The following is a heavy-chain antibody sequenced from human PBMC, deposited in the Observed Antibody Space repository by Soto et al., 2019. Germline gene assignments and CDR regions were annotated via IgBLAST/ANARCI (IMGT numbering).Heavy chain of an antibody. CDR1: GYTFTNYY. CDR2: INSGGGSA. D-gene: IGHD2-21*02. J-gene: IGHJ4*01. Sequence: ASVKVSCKASGYTFTNYYMHWVRQAPGQGLEWMGIINSGGGSATYAQKFLGRVTLTRDTSTSTVYMDLSSLGSDDSAVYYCARGGHVVVVTAVFDNWGHGTLVTVSS. CDR3: ARGGHVVVVTAVFDN. V-gene: IGHV1-46*03.